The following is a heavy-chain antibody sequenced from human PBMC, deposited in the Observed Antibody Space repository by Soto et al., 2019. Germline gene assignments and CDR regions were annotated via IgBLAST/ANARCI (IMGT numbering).Heavy chain of an antibody. V-gene: IGHV4-34*01. Sequence: PSETLSLTCAVYGGSFSGYYWSWIRQPPGKGLEWIGEINHSGSTNYNPSLKSRVTISVDTSKNQFSLKLSSVTAADTAVYYCARGLLPMLGSNLGHWFDPWGQGTLVTVSS. CDR2: INHSGST. D-gene: IGHD4-4*01. J-gene: IGHJ5*02. CDR3: ARGLLPMLGSNLGHWFDP. CDR1: GGSFSGYY.